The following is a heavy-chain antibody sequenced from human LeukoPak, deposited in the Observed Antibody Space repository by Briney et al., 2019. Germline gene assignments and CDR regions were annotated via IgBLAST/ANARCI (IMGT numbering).Heavy chain of an antibody. CDR3: ARDAYRDRYFDY. CDR1: GLTFKSYA. CDR2: IKQDGSEK. Sequence: GGSLRLSCEASGLTFKSYAMAWVRQAPGKGLEWVANIKQDGSEKYYVDSVKGRFTISRDNAKNSLYLQMNSLRAEDTAVYYCARDAYRDRYFDYWGQGTLVTVSS. V-gene: IGHV3-7*01. J-gene: IGHJ4*02. D-gene: IGHD4-11*01.